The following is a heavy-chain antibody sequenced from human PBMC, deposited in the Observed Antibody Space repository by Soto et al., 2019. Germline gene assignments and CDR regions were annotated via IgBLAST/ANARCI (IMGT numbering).Heavy chain of an antibody. Sequence: PGESVKISCKGSGYSFTSYWIGWVRQMPGKGLEWMGIIYPGDSDTRYSPSFQGQVTISADKSISTAYLQWSSLKASDTAMYYCARQAAAAAGNNWFDPWGQGTLVTVSS. V-gene: IGHV5-51*01. CDR1: GYSFTSYW. J-gene: IGHJ5*02. D-gene: IGHD6-13*01. CDR3: ARQAAAAAGNNWFDP. CDR2: IYPGDSDT.